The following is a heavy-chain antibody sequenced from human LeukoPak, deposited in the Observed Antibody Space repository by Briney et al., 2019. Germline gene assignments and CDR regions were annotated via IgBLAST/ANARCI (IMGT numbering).Heavy chain of an antibody. CDR1: GYSFTSYW. J-gene: IGHJ6*02. Sequence: GASLKISCKGSGYSFTSYWIGWVRQMPGKGLEWMGIIYPGDSDTRYSLSFQGQVTISADKSISTAYLQWSSLKASDTAMYYCARSLYSSYYYYGMDVWGQGTTVTVSS. CDR2: IYPGDSDT. CDR3: ARSLYSSYYYYGMDV. V-gene: IGHV5-51*01. D-gene: IGHD4-11*01.